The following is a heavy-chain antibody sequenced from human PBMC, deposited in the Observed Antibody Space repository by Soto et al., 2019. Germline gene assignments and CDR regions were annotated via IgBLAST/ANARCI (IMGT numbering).Heavy chain of an antibody. Sequence: SETLSLTCAVYGGSFSGYYWGWIRQPPGKGLEWIGSIYYSGNTFYNPSLKSRVTISRDTSRNQFSLRLNSVTAADTAVYYCVSRLGYGYAMDVWGQGTTVTVSS. V-gene: IGHV4-39*01. J-gene: IGHJ6*02. D-gene: IGHD5-12*01. CDR2: IYYSGNT. CDR1: GGSFSGYY. CDR3: VSRLGYGYAMDV.